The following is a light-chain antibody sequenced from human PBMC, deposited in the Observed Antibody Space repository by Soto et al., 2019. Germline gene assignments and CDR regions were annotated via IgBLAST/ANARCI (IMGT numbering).Light chain of an antibody. CDR3: QSYDSSLSGYV. CDR2: GNI. Sequence: QSALTQSPSMSGAPGQRVTISCTGSTSNIGAGYDVHWYQQLPGTAPKLLMFGNINRPSGVPDRFSGSKSGTSASLAITGLQSEDEADYFCQSYDSSLSGYVFGTGTELTVL. J-gene: IGLJ1*01. CDR1: TSNIGAGYD. V-gene: IGLV1-40*01.